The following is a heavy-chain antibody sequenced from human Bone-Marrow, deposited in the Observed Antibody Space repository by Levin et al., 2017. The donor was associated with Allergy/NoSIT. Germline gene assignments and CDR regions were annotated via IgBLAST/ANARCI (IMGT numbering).Heavy chain of an antibody. D-gene: IGHD6-13*01. J-gene: IGHJ4*02. Sequence: ASVKVSCKASGYTFPDYGISWVRQAPGQGLEWIGWVSAYNGDTKNSQRVQGRITMTTDTSTSTAYMDLKSLRLDDTAGYYCVRDFLIAAGGTERFDYWGQGTLVNVSS. CDR3: VRDFLIAAGGTERFDY. CDR1: GYTFPDYG. CDR2: VSAYNGDT. V-gene: IGHV1-18*01.